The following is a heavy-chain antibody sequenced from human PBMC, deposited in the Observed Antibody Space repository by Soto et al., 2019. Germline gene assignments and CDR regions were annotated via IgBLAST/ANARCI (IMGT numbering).Heavy chain of an antibody. V-gene: IGHV3-48*01. Sequence: EVQLVESGGGWLRPGGSRRLSCAASGFTFVSYTRNWVRQAPGRGLEWVSYISGSSSMIYYADSGKGRFTISRDNAKNSLYLQMNSLRAEDTAVYYCARDLNPRQEMLYALLGYWGQGTLVTVSS. J-gene: IGHJ4*02. CDR2: ISGSSSMI. CDR1: GFTFVSYT. CDR3: ARDLNPRQEMLYALLGY. D-gene: IGHD2-8*01.